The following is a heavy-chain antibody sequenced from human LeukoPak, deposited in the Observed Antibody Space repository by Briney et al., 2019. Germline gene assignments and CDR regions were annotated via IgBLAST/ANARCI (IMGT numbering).Heavy chain of an antibody. CDR1: GGSISSGGYS. CDR3: ARVYPLTMVRGVIITSYYMDV. J-gene: IGHJ6*03. D-gene: IGHD3-10*01. CDR2: IYYSGST. V-gene: IGHV4-30-4*07. Sequence: PSETLSLTCAVSGGSISSGGYSWSWIRQPPGKGLEWIGYIYYSGSTYYNPSLKSRVTISVDTSKNQFSLRLSSVTAADTAVYYCARVYPLTMVRGVIITSYYMDVWGKGTTVTISS.